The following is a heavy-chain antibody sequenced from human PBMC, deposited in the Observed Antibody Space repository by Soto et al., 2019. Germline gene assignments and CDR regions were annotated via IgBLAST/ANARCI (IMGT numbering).Heavy chain of an antibody. CDR2: INHSGST. CDR1: GGSFSGYY. Sequence: PSETLSLTCAVYGGSFSGYYWSWIRQPPGKGLEWIGEINHSGSTNYNPSLKSRVTISVDTSKNQFSLKLSSVTAADTAVYYCARLWYSGSYYYYYGMDVWGQGTTVTVSS. D-gene: IGHD1-26*01. CDR3: ARLWYSGSYYYYYGMDV. V-gene: IGHV4-34*01. J-gene: IGHJ6*02.